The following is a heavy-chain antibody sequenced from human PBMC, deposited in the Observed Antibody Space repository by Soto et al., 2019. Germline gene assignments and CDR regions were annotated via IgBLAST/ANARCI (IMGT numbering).Heavy chain of an antibody. V-gene: IGHV4-4*02. CDR3: AREVNSSPARGPKWFDP. CDR2: TYHSGTT. CDR1: CDSINNSHW. D-gene: IGHD6-13*01. Sequence: QVQLQESGPGLVQPSGTLSLTCAVSCDSINNSHWWSWVRQTPGKGLEWIGETYHSGTTNYNPSLKTRDTISIDKSKNQFSLKMNSVTAADAAVYYCAREVNSSPARGPKWFDPWGQGTLVTVSS. J-gene: IGHJ5*02.